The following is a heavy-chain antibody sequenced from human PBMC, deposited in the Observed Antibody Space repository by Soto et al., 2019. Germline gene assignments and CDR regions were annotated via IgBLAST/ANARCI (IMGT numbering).Heavy chain of an antibody. V-gene: IGHV3-13*01. CDR1: GFTFSSYD. D-gene: IGHD3-10*01. CDR3: ARASVDYEGSGEPDSFDI. CDR2: IGTAGYT. J-gene: IGHJ3*02. Sequence: EVQLVESGGGLVQPGGSPRLSCAASGFTFSSYDMHWVRQATGKGLEWVSAIGTAGYTYYPGSVKGRFTISIENAKSSLELPMSCLRAGDTDVYSCARASVDYEGSGEPDSFDIWGQGTMVPVSS.